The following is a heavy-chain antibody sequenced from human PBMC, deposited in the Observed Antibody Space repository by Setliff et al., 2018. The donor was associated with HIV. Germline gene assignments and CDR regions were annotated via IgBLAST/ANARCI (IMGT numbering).Heavy chain of an antibody. CDR2: IIPIFGSA. J-gene: IGHJ4*02. Sequence: SVKVSCKASTYTFTRNYMHWVRQAPGQGLEWMGGIIPIFGSADYAQKFQGRVTISADESTSTVYLELSSLTSDDTAMYYCARRTDSSGWPFDSWGRGTPVTVSS. CDR3: ARRTDSSGWPFDS. CDR1: TYTFTRNY. D-gene: IGHD6-25*01. V-gene: IGHV1-69*13.